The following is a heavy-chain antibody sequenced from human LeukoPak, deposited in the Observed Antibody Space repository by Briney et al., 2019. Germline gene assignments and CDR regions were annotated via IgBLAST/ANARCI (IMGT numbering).Heavy chain of an antibody. Sequence: PGGSLRLSCAASGFTFSSYSMTCVRQAPGEGLEWVSAVSGGGGSTYYADSVRGRFTISRDNSKNTLYLQMNSLKAEDTAVYYCASDGAKFGALTYYYYYMDVWGKGTTVTVSS. D-gene: IGHD3-10*01. CDR2: VSGGGGST. CDR1: GFTFSSYS. CDR3: ASDGAKFGALTYYYYYMDV. V-gene: IGHV3-23*01. J-gene: IGHJ6*03.